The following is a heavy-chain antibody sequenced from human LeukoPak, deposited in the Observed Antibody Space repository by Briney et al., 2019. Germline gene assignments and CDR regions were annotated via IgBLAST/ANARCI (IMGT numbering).Heavy chain of an antibody. V-gene: IGHV1-69*05. D-gene: IGHD1-26*01. CDR1: GGTFSSYA. CDR2: IIPIFGTA. CDR3: ARALPPPGGSYPKV. Sequence: ASVKVSCKASGGTFSSYAISWVRQAPGQGLEWMGGIIPIFGTANYAQKFQGRVTITRDTSASTAYMELSSLRSEDTAVYYCARALPPPGGSYPKVWGQGTLVTVSS. J-gene: IGHJ4*02.